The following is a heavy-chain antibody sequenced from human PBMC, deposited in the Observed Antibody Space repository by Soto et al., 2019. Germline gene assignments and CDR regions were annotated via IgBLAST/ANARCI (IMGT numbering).Heavy chain of an antibody. CDR1: GSTFNNFA. J-gene: IGHJ4*02. V-gene: IGHV1-69*06. CDR2: IVVMSNAA. Sequence: QVVLLQSGAEVKEPGSSVRLSCQVSGSTFNNFAFSWVRQAPGQGPEWLGGIVVMSNAADYSQRFQDRVMITADTSTSTAYLEVRNLRSDDTAVYYCARGWETVGTTTPFAYWGQGTLVTVSS. D-gene: IGHD1-26*01. CDR3: ARGWETVGTTTPFAY.